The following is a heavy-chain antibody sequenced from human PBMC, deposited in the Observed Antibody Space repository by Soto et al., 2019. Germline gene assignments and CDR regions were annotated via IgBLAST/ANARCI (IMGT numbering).Heavy chain of an antibody. Sequence: EVQVVESGGGLVQPGGSLRLSCSFTFSMYSMNWVRQAPGKGLEWVASISSGGSYIKYADSVKGRFTISRDNAKNSVSLHMNSLRVDDTAVYFCTRDQGGSYDSWFDPGGQGTLVTVSS. CDR2: ISSGGSYI. J-gene: IGHJ5*02. CDR1: FTFSMYS. V-gene: IGHV3-21*01. CDR3: TRDQGGSYDSWFDP. D-gene: IGHD1-26*01.